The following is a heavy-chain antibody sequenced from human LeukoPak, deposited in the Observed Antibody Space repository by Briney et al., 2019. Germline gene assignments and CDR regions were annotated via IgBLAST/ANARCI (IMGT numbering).Heavy chain of an antibody. CDR1: GYTFNNYG. CDR2: ISVYNGNT. D-gene: IGHD4-17*01. Sequence: ASVKVSCKASGYTFNNYGITWVRQAPGQGLEWMGWISVYNGNTNSAQKLQGRLTVTTDTSTSTAYMELRSLRSDDTAVYYCARDDYGDSKGRFDPWGQGTLVTVSS. J-gene: IGHJ5*02. V-gene: IGHV1-18*01. CDR3: ARDDYGDSKGRFDP.